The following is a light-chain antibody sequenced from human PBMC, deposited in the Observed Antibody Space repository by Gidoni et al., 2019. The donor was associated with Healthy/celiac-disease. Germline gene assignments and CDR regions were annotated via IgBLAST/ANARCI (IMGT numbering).Light chain of an antibody. CDR2: DAS. CDR1: QDISNY. Sequence: DIKMTQSPSSLSASVGDRVTITCQASQDISNYLNWYQQKPGKAPKLLIYDASNLETGVPSRFSGSGSGTDFTFTISSLQPEDIATYYCQQYDNLPTWTFGQGTKVEIK. V-gene: IGKV1-33*01. CDR3: QQYDNLPTWT. J-gene: IGKJ1*01.